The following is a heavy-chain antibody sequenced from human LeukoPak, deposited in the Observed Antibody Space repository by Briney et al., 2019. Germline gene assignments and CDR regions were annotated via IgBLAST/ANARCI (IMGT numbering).Heavy chain of an antibody. CDR2: ISSSSSYT. D-gene: IGHD6-19*01. CDR3: ARWGVGYSSGRGTGYFDY. V-gene: IGHV3-11*03. Sequence: GGSLRLSCAASGFTFSDYYMSWIRQAPGKGLEWVSYISSSSSYTNYADSVKGRFTISRDNAKNSLYLQMNSLRAEDTAVYYCARWGVGYSSGRGTGYFDYWGQGTLVTVSS. J-gene: IGHJ4*02. CDR1: GFTFSDYY.